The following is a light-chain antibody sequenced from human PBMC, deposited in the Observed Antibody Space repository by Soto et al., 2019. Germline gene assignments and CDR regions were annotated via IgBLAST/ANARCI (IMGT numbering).Light chain of an antibody. Sequence: QSALTQPPSASGSPGQSVTISCTGTSSDVGGYNYVSWYQHHPGKAPKLLIYGVSNRPSGVPDRFSGSKSGNTASLTVSGLQAEDEADYYCSSYAGSNNVVFGGGTKLTVL. CDR1: SSDVGGYNY. CDR3: SSYAGSNNVV. V-gene: IGLV2-8*01. CDR2: GVS. J-gene: IGLJ2*01.